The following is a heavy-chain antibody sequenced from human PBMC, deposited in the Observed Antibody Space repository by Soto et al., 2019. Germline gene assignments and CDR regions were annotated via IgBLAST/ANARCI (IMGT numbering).Heavy chain of an antibody. D-gene: IGHD2-8*02. Sequence: GGSLRLSCAASGFPFTSYWMNWVRQTPGKGLMWVSRISPDGSDVGYADSVEGRFTVSRYNAKNTLYLQMHSLRAEDTAMYYCACCVYIVPVAPRDLDRWGKGILVT. CDR1: GFPFTSYW. J-gene: IGHJ5*02. CDR2: ISPDGSDV. CDR3: ACCVYIVPVAPRDLDR. V-gene: IGHV3-74*01.